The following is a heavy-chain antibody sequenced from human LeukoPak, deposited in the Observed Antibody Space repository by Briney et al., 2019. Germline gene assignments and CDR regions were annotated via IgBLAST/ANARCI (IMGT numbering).Heavy chain of an antibody. CDR1: GGSFSGYY. CDR2: INHSGST. D-gene: IGHD3-16*01. CDR3: ARGRYGWLPFDY. J-gene: IGHJ4*02. V-gene: IGHV4-34*01. Sequence: PSETLSLTCAVYGGSFSGYYWSWIRQPPGEGLEWIGEINHSGSTNYNPSLKSRVTISVDTSKNQFTLKLSSVTAADTAVYYCARGRYGWLPFDYWGQGTLVTVSS.